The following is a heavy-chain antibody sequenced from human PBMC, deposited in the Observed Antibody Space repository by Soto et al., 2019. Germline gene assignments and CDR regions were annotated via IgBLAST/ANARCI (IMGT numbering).Heavy chain of an antibody. J-gene: IGHJ4*02. CDR3: ARDGDGSGYFLDY. CDR1: GGSISSGGYY. CDR2: IYSSGST. Sequence: QVQLQESGPGLVKPSQTLSLICTVSGGSISSGGYYWSWIRQHPGKGLEWIGYIYSSGSTYYNPSLNSRLTISLDTSKNHFSLNLSSVTAADTAVYYCARDGDGSGYFLDYWGQGTLVTVSS. V-gene: IGHV4-31*03. D-gene: IGHD3-22*01.